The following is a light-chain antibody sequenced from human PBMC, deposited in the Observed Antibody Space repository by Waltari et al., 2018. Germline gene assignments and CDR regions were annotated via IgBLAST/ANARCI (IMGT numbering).Light chain of an antibody. CDR1: SGDVWSNDL. Sequence: QSALTQPAPVSGSPGQSITISCPGTSGDVWSNDLVSWYQQHPGKAPKLIIYEINKRPSGVSNRFSGSKSGKTASLTISGLQAEDEADYYCCSFTNSRNFDVFGTGTKVTVL. J-gene: IGLJ1*01. CDR2: EIN. V-gene: IGLV2-23*02. CDR3: CSFTNSRNFDV.